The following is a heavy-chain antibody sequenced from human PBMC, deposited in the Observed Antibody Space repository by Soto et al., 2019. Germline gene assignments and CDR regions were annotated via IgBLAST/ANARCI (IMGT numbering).Heavy chain of an antibody. D-gene: IGHD6-13*01. Sequence: SETLSLTCTVSGGSISSYYWSWIRQPPGKGLEWIGYIYYSGSTNYNPSLKSRVTISVDTSKNQFSLKLSSVTAADTAVYYCARGGLSSSWYGWGQGTLVTVSS. CDR1: GGSISSYY. V-gene: IGHV4-59*01. CDR3: ARGGLSSSWYG. J-gene: IGHJ4*02. CDR2: IYYSGST.